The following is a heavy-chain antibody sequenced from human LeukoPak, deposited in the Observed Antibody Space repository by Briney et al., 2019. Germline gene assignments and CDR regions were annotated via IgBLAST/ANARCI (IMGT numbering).Heavy chain of an antibody. CDR1: GFLFRNFW. CDR2: IKRDGSEA. CDR3: VREEGDLFPPLF. J-gene: IGHJ4*02. Sequence: GGSLRLSCSASGFLFRNFWMSWVRQAPGKGLEWVANIKRDGSEANYVDSLKGRFTISRDNAKNSLYLQINSLRVEDTAVYYCVREEGDLFPPLFWGQGTLVTVSS. V-gene: IGHV3-7*01. D-gene: IGHD2-21*02.